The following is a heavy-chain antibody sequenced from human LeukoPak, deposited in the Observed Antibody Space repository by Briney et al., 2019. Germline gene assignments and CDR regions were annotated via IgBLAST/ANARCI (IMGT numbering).Heavy chain of an antibody. D-gene: IGHD3-9*01. J-gene: IGHJ6*02. CDR3: ARTSGDWLSWAWIGVDV. V-gene: IGHV4-34*01. CDR1: GGSFSGYY. CDR2: IEHSGST. Sequence: SETLSLTCAVYGGSFSGYYWNWIRQPPGKGLEWIGEIEHSGSTKYNPSLKSRVTISVDTSKNQFSLKMSSVTAADTAVYYCARTSGDWLSWAWIGVDVWGQGTTVTVSS.